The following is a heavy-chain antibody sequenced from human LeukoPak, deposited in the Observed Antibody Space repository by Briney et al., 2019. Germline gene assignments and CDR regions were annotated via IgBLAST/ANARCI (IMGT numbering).Heavy chain of an antibody. CDR1: GGTFSSYT. J-gene: IGHJ4*02. CDR3: ARDQDYYDSSGYPYYFDY. CDR2: IIPILGIA. V-gene: IGHV1-69*04. D-gene: IGHD3-22*01. Sequence: SVKVSCKASGGTFSSYTISWVRQAPGQGLEWMGRIIPILGIANYAQKFQGRVTITTDKSTSTAYMELSSLRSEDTAVYYCARDQDYYDSSGYPYYFDYWGQGTLVTVSS.